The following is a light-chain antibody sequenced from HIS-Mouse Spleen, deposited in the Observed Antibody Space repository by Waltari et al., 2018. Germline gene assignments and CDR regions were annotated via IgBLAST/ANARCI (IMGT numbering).Light chain of an antibody. Sequence: QSALTQPASVSGSPGQSITISCTGTSSDVGGYNYVSWYQQHPGKAHKLMIYEVSNRPSGVSIRFSGSKSGNTASLTISGLQAEDEADYYCSSYTSSSTPYVFGTGTKVTVL. CDR1: SSDVGGYNY. J-gene: IGLJ1*01. CDR3: SSYTSSSTPYV. V-gene: IGLV2-14*01. CDR2: EVS.